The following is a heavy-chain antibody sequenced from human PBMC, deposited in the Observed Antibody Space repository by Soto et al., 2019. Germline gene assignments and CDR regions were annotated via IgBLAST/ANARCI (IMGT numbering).Heavy chain of an antibody. CDR3: ARDFGYCSTTSCGHYYYMDV. CDR1: GGSIITYY. J-gene: IGHJ6*03. V-gene: IGHV4-59*01. CDR2: IYHSGNT. D-gene: IGHD2-2*01. Sequence: SEILCLTCTVSGGSIITYYWSWIRQPPGKEVEWIGYIYHSGNTNYNPSLKSRVTISIDTSKNQFSLRLSSVTAADTAVYYCARDFGYCSTTSCGHYYYMDVWGKGTTVTVSS.